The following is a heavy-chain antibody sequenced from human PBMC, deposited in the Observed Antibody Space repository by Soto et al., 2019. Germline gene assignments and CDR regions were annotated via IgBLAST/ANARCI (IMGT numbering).Heavy chain of an antibody. J-gene: IGHJ5*02. Sequence: GESLKISCKGSGDSFTSYWIAWVRQMPGKGLEWMGIIYPGDFDTRYSPSFQCQVTISADKSISTAYLQWSSLKASDTAMYYCARQSGYAQNWFEPWGQGTMVTVSS. V-gene: IGHV5-51*01. D-gene: IGHD5-12*01. CDR3: ARQSGYAQNWFEP. CDR2: IYPGDFDT. CDR1: GDSFTSYW.